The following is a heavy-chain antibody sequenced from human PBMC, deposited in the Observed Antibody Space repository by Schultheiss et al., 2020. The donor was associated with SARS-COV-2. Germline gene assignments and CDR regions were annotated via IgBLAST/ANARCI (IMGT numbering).Heavy chain of an antibody. J-gene: IGHJ4*02. CDR2: IYYSGST. CDR3: ARGRRFCSGGSCYSLASDY. V-gene: IGHV4-39*01. CDR1: GGSISSSSYY. Sequence: GSLRLSCTVSGGSISSSSYYWGWIHQPPGKGLEWIGSIYYSGSTYYNPSLKSRVTISVDTSKNQFSLKLSSVTAADTAVYYCARGRRFCSGGSCYSLASDYWGQGTLVTVSS. D-gene: IGHD2-15*01.